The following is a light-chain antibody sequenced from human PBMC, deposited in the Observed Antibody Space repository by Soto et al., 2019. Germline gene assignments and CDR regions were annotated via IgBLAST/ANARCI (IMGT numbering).Light chain of an antibody. CDR2: WAS. V-gene: IGKV4-1*01. J-gene: IGKJ1*01. CDR3: QQYYSTPWT. CDR1: QTILYSSNNKNY. Sequence: DIVMTQSPASLAVSLGERATINCKSSQTILYSSNNKNYLAWYQQKPGQPPKLLIYWASTRESGVPDRFSGSRSGTDFTLTISSLQAEDVAVYYCQQYYSTPWTFGQGTKVEIK.